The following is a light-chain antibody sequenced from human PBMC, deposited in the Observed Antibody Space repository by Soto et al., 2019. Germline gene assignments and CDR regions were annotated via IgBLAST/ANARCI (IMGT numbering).Light chain of an antibody. V-gene: IGKV1-5*03. Sequence: DIQMTQSPSTLSGSVGDRVTITCRASQTISSWLAWYQQKPGKAPKLLIYKASTLKSGVPSRFSGSGSGTEFTLTINSLQPDDFATYYCQHHNSYPLSFGGGTKVDIK. J-gene: IGKJ4*01. CDR1: QTISSW. CDR3: QHHNSYPLS. CDR2: KAS.